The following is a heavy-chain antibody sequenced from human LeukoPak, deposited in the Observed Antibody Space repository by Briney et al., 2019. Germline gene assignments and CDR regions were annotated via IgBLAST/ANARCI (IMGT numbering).Heavy chain of an antibody. Sequence: GASVTVSCKASGYTFTGYYMHWVRQAPGQGLEWMGRINPNSGGTKYAQKFQGRVTMSRDTSISTAYMELSRLRSDDTAVYYCARGYSYGYDYWGQGTLVTVSS. CDR2: INPNSGGT. D-gene: IGHD5-18*01. J-gene: IGHJ4*02. CDR1: GYTFTGYY. V-gene: IGHV1-2*06. CDR3: ARGYSYGYDY.